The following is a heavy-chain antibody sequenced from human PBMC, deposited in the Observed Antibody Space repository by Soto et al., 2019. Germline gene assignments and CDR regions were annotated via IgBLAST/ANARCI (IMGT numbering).Heavy chain of an antibody. CDR2: IYYSGST. CDR3: ARLNINWFDP. V-gene: IGHV4-39*01. J-gene: IGHJ5*02. Sequence: SETLSLTCTVSGGSISSSSYYWGWIRQPPGKGLEWIGSIYYSGSTYYNPSLKSRVTISVDTSKNQFSLKLSSVTAADTAVYYCARLNINWFDPWGQGTLVTVS. CDR1: GGSISSSSYY.